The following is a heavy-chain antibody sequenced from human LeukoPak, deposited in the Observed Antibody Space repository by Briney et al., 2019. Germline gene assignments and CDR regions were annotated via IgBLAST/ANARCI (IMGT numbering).Heavy chain of an antibody. V-gene: IGHV3-21*01. J-gene: IGHJ6*03. CDR3: ARSLEEGYYYYYMDV. CDR2: ISSTGAHI. Sequence: GGSLRLSCAPSGFTFKHYMMNWVRQAPGKGLEWVSSISSTGAHIYYADSVKGRFTISRDNSKNTLYLQMNSLRAEDTAVYYCARSLEEGYYYYYMDVWGKGTTVTVSS. D-gene: IGHD3-3*01. CDR1: GFTFKHYM.